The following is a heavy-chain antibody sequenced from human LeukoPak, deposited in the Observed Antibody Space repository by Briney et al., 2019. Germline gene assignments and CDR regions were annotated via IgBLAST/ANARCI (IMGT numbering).Heavy chain of an antibody. CDR2: ISHDGVI. V-gene: IGHV3-74*01. CDR3: ARDWVYKIDY. D-gene: IGHD5-24*01. CDR1: GFTFSSYV. Sequence: GGSLRLSCETAGFTFSSYVMHWVRRTPGKGLVWVSRISHDGVISYADSVKGRFTISRDNAKNTLILQMNSLRVEDTAVYYCARDWVYKIDYWGRGTLVTVSS. J-gene: IGHJ4*02.